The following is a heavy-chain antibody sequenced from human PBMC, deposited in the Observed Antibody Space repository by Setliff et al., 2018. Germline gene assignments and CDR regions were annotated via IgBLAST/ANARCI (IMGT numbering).Heavy chain of an antibody. Sequence: PGGSLRLSCAASGFTFSSYAMSWVRQAPGKGLEWVSAISGSGDSTYYADSVKGRFTISRDNSKNTLYLQMNSLRAEDTAVYYCAKNGFGVVALGVNNWFDPWGQGTLVTVS. CDR3: AKNGFGVVALGVNNWFDP. D-gene: IGHD3-10*01. J-gene: IGHJ5*02. CDR2: ISGSGDST. V-gene: IGHV3-23*01. CDR1: GFTFSSYA.